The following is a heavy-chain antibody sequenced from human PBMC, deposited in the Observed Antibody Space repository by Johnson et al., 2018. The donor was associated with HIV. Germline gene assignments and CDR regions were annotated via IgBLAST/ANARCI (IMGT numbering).Heavy chain of an antibody. CDR1: GFSFSSYA. CDR3: AKERRAPRAFDI. J-gene: IGHJ3*02. CDR2: ISFDGGDK. Sequence: QMLLVESGGGLVQPGGSLRLSCAASGFSFSSYAMHWVRQSPGKGLEWVAVISFDGGDKYYADSVKGRFTISRDNSKSTFFLQMNSLTPEDTGVYYCAKERRAPRAFDIWGQGTMVTVSS. V-gene: IGHV3-30*18.